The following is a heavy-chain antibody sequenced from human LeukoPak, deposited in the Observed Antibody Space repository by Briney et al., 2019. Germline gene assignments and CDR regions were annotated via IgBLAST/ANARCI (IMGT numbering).Heavy chain of an antibody. V-gene: IGHV4-39*01. CDR3: ALTAYYYDSSVNI. D-gene: IGHD3-22*01. J-gene: IGHJ3*02. Sequence: SETLSLTCTVSGGSISSSSYYWGWIRQPPGKGLEWIGSIYYSGNTYYNPSLKSRVTISVDTSKNQFSLKLNSVTAADTAVYYCALTAYYYDSSVNIWGQRTMVTVSS. CDR2: IYYSGNT. CDR1: GGSISSSSYY.